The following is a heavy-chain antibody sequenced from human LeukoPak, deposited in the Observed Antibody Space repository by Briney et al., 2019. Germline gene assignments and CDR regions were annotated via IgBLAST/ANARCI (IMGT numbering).Heavy chain of an antibody. CDR1: GGSISSGGYY. J-gene: IGHJ4*02. CDR2: IYYSGST. Sequence: SETLSLTCTVSGGSISSGGYYWSWIRQHPGKGLEWIGYIYYSGSTYYNPSLKSRLTISIDTSKNQFSLKLTSVTAADTAVYYCASSPGAGSTYYFDYWGQGALVTASS. V-gene: IGHV4-31*03. CDR3: ASSPGAGSTYYFDY. D-gene: IGHD3-10*01.